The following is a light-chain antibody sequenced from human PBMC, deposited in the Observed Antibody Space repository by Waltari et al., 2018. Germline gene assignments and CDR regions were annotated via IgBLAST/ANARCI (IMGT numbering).Light chain of an antibody. CDR1: NSNIENNR. CDR3: GTWDSSLSAGV. J-gene: IGLJ3*02. CDR2: VND. V-gene: IGLV1-51*01. Sequence: QSVLTQPPSVSAAPGQKVTISCSGSNSNIENNRVFWYQQLPGTAPKLLIYVNDKRPAGIPERLSGSKSGTSATLGITGLQTGDEADYYCGTWDSSLSAGVFGGRTKLTVL.